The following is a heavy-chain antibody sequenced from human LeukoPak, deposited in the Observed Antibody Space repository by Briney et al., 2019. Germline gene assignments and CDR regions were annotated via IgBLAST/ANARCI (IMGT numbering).Heavy chain of an antibody. V-gene: IGHV3-9*01. CDR3: AAMGSSYGT. J-gene: IGHJ4*02. CDR2: ISWNSGSI. Sequence: PGGSLRLSCAASGFTFDDYAMHWVRQAPGKGLEWVSGISWNSGSIGYADSVKGRFTISRDNAKNSLYLQMNSLRAEDTALYYCAAMGSSYGTWGQGTLVTVSS. D-gene: IGHD5-18*01. CDR1: GFTFDDYA.